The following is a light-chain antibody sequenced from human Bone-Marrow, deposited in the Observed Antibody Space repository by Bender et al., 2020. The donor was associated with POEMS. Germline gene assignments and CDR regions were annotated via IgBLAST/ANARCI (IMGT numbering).Light chain of an antibody. CDR1: RLGDKF. CDR2: QDT. Sequence: SYELTQPPSVSVSPGQTGSITCSGDRLGDKFVSWYQHKPGQSPLLVIYQDTKRPSGIPERFSGSNSGNTATLTISRVEAGDEADYYCHVWDTTVDHVFGTGTKVTVL. J-gene: IGLJ1*01. V-gene: IGLV3-1*01. CDR3: HVWDTTVDHV.